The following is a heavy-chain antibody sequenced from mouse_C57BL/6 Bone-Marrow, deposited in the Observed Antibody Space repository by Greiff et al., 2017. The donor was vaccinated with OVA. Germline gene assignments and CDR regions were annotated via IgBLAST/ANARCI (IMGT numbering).Heavy chain of an antibody. CDR2: ISSGGSYT. J-gene: IGHJ3*01. V-gene: IGHV5-6*01. Sequence: EVMLVESGGDLVKPGGSLKLSCAASGFTFSSYGMSWVRQTPDKRLEWVATISSGGSYTYYPDSVKGRFTISRENAKNTLYLQMSSLKSEDTAMYYCASPPDDYSRFAYWGQGTLVTVSA. CDR1: GFTFSSYG. CDR3: ASPPDDYSRFAY. D-gene: IGHD2-4*01.